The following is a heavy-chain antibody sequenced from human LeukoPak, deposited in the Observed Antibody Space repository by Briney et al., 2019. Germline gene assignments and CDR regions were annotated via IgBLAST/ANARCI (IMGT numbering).Heavy chain of an antibody. Sequence: SETLSLTCTVSGGSISGDHWNWIRQPPGKGLEWIGYIYYSGSTNYNPSLKSRVIISLDTSKNQFSLKLSSVTAADTAVYYCARLRGGYSYDYSGPTLDDWGQGTLVTVSS. CDR3: ARLRGGYSYDYSGPTLDD. CDR2: IYYSGST. V-gene: IGHV4-59*08. J-gene: IGHJ4*02. D-gene: IGHD5-18*01. CDR1: GGSISGDH.